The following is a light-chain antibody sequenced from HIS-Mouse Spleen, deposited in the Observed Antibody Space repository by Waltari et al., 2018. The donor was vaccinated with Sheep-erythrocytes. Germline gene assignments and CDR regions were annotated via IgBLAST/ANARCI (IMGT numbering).Light chain of an antibody. CDR3: CSYAGSYNHV. J-gene: IGLJ1*01. CDR1: KLGDKY. CDR2: QDS. Sequence: SYELTQPPSVSVSPGQTASITCSGDKLGDKYACWYQQKPGQSPVLVIYQDSKRPSGIPERFSGSNSGNTATLTISGTKAMDEADYYCCSYAGSYNHVFATGTKVTVL. V-gene: IGLV3-1*01.